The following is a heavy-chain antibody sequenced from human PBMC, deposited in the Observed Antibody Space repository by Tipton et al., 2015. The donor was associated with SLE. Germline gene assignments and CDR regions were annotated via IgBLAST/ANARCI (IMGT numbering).Heavy chain of an antibody. CDR3: TTDLPWRDTAMVRARTLDY. J-gene: IGHJ4*02. Sequence: SLRLSCAASGFTFSNAWMNWVRQAPGKGLEWVGRIKSKTDGGTTDYAAPVKGRFTISRDDSKNTLYLQMNSLKTEDTAVYYCTTDLPWRDTAMVRARTLDYWGQGTLVTVSS. V-gene: IGHV3-15*07. CDR1: GFTFSNAW. CDR2: IKSKTDGGTT. D-gene: IGHD5-18*01.